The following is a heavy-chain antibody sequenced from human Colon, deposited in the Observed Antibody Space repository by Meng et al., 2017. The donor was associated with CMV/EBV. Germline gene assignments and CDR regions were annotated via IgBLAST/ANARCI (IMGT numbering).Heavy chain of an antibody. CDR2: ISSSGSTI. Sequence: GGSLRLSCAASGFTFSSYEMNWVRQAPGKGLEWVSYISSSGSTIYYADSVKGRFTISRDNAKNSLYLQMNSLRAEDTAVYYCARGLWFGELLGGYYYGMDVWGQGTTVTVSS. V-gene: IGHV3-48*03. CDR1: GFTFSSYE. J-gene: IGHJ6*02. CDR3: ARGLWFGELLGGYYYGMDV. D-gene: IGHD3-10*01.